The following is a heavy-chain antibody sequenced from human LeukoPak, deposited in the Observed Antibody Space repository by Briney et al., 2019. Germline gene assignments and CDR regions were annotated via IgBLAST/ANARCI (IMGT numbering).Heavy chain of an antibody. CDR1: GDFTSRYY. CDR3: ARRHYHILTVFSDGGSYHYYYMAV. D-gene: IGHD3-9*01. Sequence: SETLSLTCTVSGDFTSRYYWSWIRRTPGKGLERIGYIHASGSNNYNTSLKSRISMSIETSKNKISLKWRDVTAADTAVYYRARRHYHILTVFSDGGSYHYYYMAVWGKGTTVTVSS. J-gene: IGHJ6*03. V-gene: IGHV4-4*09. CDR2: IHASGSN.